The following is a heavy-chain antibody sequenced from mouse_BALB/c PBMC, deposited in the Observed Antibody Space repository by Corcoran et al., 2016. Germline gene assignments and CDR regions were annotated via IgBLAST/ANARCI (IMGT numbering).Heavy chain of an antibody. J-gene: IGHJ4*01. D-gene: IGHD4-1*02. V-gene: IGHV1-9*01. CDR2: ILPGSGST. CDR3: ARCQLGRRAMDY. CDR1: GYTFSSYW. Sequence: QVQVKQSGAELMKLGASVKISCKATGYTFSSYWIEWVKQRPGHGLEWIGEILPGSGSTNYNEKFKGKATFTADTSSNTAYMQLSSLTSEDSAVYYCARCQLGRRAMDYWGQGTSVTVSS.